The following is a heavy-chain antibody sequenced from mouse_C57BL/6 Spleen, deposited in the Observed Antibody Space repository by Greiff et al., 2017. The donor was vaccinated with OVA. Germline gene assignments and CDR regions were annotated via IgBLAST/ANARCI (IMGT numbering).Heavy chain of an antibody. D-gene: IGHD2-5*01. CDR3: ARGYSNHYAMDY. Sequence: QVQLQQPGAELVKPGASVKMSCKASGYTFTSYWITWVKQRPGQGLEWIGDIYPGSGSTNYNEKFKSKATLTVDTSSSTAYMQRSSLTSEDSAVYYCARGYSNHYAMDYWGQGTSVTVSS. V-gene: IGHV1-55*01. CDR2: IYPGSGST. J-gene: IGHJ4*01. CDR1: GYTFTSYW.